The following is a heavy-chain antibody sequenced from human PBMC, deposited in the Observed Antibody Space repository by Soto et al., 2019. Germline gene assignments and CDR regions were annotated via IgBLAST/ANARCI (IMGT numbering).Heavy chain of an antibody. D-gene: IGHD1-7*01. CDR3: ARVRRELGNYYYYGMDV. CDR1: GCTFSSYA. CDR2: IIPIFGTA. V-gene: IGHV1-69*13. Sequence: ASVKVSCKASGCTFSSYAISWVRQAPGQGLEWMGGIIPIFGTANYAQKFQGRVTITADESTSTAYMELSSLRSEDTAVYYCARVRRELGNYYYYGMDVWGQGTTVTVSS. J-gene: IGHJ6*02.